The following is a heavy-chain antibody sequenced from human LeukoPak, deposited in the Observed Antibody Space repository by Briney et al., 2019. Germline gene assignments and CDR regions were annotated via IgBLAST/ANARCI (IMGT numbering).Heavy chain of an antibody. D-gene: IGHD3-22*01. J-gene: IGHJ6*02. CDR1: GGSISSYY. CDR3: AGSITMTSYYYYGMDV. V-gene: IGHV4-34*01. Sequence: SETLSLTCTVSGGSISSYYWSWIRQPPGKGLEWIGEINHSGSTNYNPSLKSRVTISVDTSKNQFSLKLSSVTAADTAVYYCAGSITMTSYYYYGMDVWGQGTTVTVSS. CDR2: INHSGST.